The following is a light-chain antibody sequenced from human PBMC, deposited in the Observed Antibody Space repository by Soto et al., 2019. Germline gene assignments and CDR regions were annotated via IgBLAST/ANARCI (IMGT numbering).Light chain of an antibody. CDR3: QQYGSSPPLT. J-gene: IGKJ4*01. CDR1: QSGSRGY. CDR2: GAY. Sequence: LLTQSPGILALSLREKAPHSLRASQSGSRGYLAGGLQRHDETPRLLIYGAYSGDTGMSDRFSGRGSGTDFTLTISRVEPEDFAVYYCQQYGSSPPLTFGGGTKV. V-gene: IGKV3-20*01.